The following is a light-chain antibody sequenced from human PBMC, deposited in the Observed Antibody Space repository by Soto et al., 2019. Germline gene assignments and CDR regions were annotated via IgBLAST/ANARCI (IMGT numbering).Light chain of an antibody. V-gene: IGKV4-1*01. CDR1: QSVLYSSNNKNY. CDR2: GAS. J-gene: IGKJ1*01. Sequence: DIVMTQSPDSLAVSLGGWATINRKSSQSVLYSSNNKNYLAWYQQKPGQPPKLLIYGASTRESGVPDRFSGSGSGTDFTLTISRLQAEDVAVYYCQQYNSYSWTFGQGTKGDIK. CDR3: QQYNSYSWT.